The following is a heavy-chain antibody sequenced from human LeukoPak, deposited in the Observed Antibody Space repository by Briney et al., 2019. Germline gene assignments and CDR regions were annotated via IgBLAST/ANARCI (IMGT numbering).Heavy chain of an antibody. J-gene: IGHJ1*01. CDR1: GGSISSYY. D-gene: IGHD1-20*01. V-gene: IGHV4-59*08. Sequence: NPSETLSLTCTVSGGSISSYYWSWIRQPPGKGLEWIGYIYYSGSTNYNPSLKSRVTISVDTSKNQFSLKLSSVTAADTAVYYCAGRYNWNDVAEYFQHWGQGTLVTVSS. CDR2: IYYSGST. CDR3: AGRYNWNDVAEYFQH.